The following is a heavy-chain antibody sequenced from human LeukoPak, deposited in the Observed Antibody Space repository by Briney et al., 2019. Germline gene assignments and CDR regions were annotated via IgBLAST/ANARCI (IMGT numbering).Heavy chain of an antibody. D-gene: IGHD3-3*01. J-gene: IGHJ4*02. CDR1: GFTFSSYG. CDR2: IRYDGSNK. CDR3: AKEVPNYDFWSGYSGTDY. Sequence: TGGSLRLSCAASGFTFSSYGMHWVRQAPGKGLEWVAFIRYDGSNKYYADSVKGRFTISRDNSKNTLYLQMNSLRAEDTVVYYCAKEVPNYDFWSGYSGTDYWGQGTLVIVSS. V-gene: IGHV3-30*02.